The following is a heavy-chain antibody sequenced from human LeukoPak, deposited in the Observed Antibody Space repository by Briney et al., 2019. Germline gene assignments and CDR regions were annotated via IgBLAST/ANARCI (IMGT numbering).Heavy chain of an antibody. D-gene: IGHD4-23*01. CDR1: GVSIRSGSYY. V-gene: IGHV4-61*02. J-gene: IGHJ4*02. CDR3: ARVGVDYSGNIIKYFFDY. CDR2: IYTSGTT. Sequence: RPSQTLSLTCNVSGVSIRSGSYYWSWIRQPAGKGLEWIGRIYTSGTTNYNPSLKSRVTISVGTSKSQFSLKLSSVTAADTAVYYCARVGVDYSGNIIKYFFDYWGQGTLVTVSS.